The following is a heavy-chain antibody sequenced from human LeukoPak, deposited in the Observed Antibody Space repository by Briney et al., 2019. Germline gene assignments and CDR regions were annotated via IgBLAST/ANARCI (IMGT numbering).Heavy chain of an antibody. D-gene: IGHD1-14*01. CDR3: AKDPEILDY. Sequence: GGSLRLSCAASGFSFSSQAMHWVRQAPGKGLEWLGFILSDGNSKYYADSVKGRFTISRDNSRNTLYLQMNSLRAEDTAVYYCAKDPEILDYWGQGTLVTVSS. CDR1: GFSFSSQA. V-gene: IGHV3-30*04. CDR2: ILSDGNSK. J-gene: IGHJ4*02.